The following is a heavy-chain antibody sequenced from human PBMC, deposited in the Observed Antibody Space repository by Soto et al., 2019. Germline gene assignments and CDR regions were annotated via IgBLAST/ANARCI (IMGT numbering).Heavy chain of an antibody. CDR1: CCPFSSYV. Sequence: SLCCAACCCPFSSYVRQWVRPAPGKGLEWVAVISYDGSNKYYADSVKGRFTISRDNSKNTLYLQMNSLRAEDTAVYYCAKGGRAVAGRPYFDYCGQGTLVSLSP. CDR2: ISYDGSNK. J-gene: IGHJ4*02. CDR3: AKGGRAVAGRPYFDY. D-gene: IGHD6-19*01. V-gene: IGHV3-30*18.